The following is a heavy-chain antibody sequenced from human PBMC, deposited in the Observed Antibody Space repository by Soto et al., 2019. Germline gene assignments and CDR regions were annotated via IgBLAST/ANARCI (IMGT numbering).Heavy chain of an antibody. V-gene: IGHV3-21*01. CDR3: ARVPRVGRTPAY. J-gene: IGHJ4*02. Sequence: GGSLRLSCAASGFTFSSYSMNWVRQAPGKGLEWVSSISTSSSYIYYADSVKGRFTISRDNAKNSLYLQMNSLRVDDTAVYYCARVPRVGRTPAYWGLGTLVTVSS. CDR1: GFTFSSYS. CDR2: ISTSSSYI. D-gene: IGHD1-26*01.